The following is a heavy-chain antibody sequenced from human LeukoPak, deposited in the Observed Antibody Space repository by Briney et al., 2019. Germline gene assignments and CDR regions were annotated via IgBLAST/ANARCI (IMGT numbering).Heavy chain of an antibody. V-gene: IGHV1-46*01. CDR2: INPSGGST. CDR1: GYTFTSYY. D-gene: IGHD5-24*01. Sequence: ASVKVSCKASGYTFTSYYMHWVRQAPGQGLEWMGIINPSGGSTSYAQKFQGRVTMARDMSTSTVYMELSSLRSEDTAVYYCASAPTPWSSGEMSHYYYYYYMDVWGKGTTVTVSS. J-gene: IGHJ6*03. CDR3: ASAPTPWSSGEMSHYYYYYYMDV.